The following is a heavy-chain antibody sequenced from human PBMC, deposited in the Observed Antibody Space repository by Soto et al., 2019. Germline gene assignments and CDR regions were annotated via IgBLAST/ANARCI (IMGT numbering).Heavy chain of an antibody. J-gene: IGHJ4*02. D-gene: IGHD6-6*01. CDR1: GDSISSSTYY. V-gene: IGHV4-39*01. Sequence: SETLSLTCTVSGDSISSSTYYWGWIRQPPGKGLEWIGCIYHTGTTYYNPSLKSRVTISVDTSKNQFSLKLSSVTAADTAVYYCARPYFSSSSMFDYWGQGTLVTVS. CDR3: ARPYFSSSSMFDY. CDR2: IYHTGTT.